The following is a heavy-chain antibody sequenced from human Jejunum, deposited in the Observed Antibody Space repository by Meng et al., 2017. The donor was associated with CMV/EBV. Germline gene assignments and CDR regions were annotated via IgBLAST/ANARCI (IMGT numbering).Heavy chain of an antibody. D-gene: IGHD3-10*02. J-gene: IGHJ4*02. V-gene: IGHV4-39*07. CDR2: IYYDGTT. CDR1: GGFITRTSYY. CDR3: ARDQDTTMLAY. Sequence: NVSGGFITRTSYYWDWIRHSPGKGLEWIGTIYYDGTTYYNPSLKSRVTISVDTSKNQFSLKLSSVTAADTAVYYCARDQDTTMLAYWGQGTLVTVSS.